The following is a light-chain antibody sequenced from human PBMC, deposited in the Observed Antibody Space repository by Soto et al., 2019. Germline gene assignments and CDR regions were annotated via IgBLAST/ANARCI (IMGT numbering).Light chain of an antibody. Sequence: EVVLTQSPATLSLSPGERASLSCRASQSVSTNLAWYQQKPGQAPSLLIYGASTRATGIPARFSGSGSATEFTLTISSLQSEDFAVYYCQQYGSSPPYTFGQGTKLEIK. CDR3: QQYGSSPPYT. V-gene: IGKV3D-15*01. J-gene: IGKJ2*01. CDR2: GAS. CDR1: QSVSTN.